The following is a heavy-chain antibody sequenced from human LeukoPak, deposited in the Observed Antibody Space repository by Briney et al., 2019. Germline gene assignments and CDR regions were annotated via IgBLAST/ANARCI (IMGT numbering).Heavy chain of an antibody. V-gene: IGHV3-11*01. CDR3: VRDRAYYDSRNYYHYFDY. Sequence: GGSLRLSCAASGFTFSDYYMNWIRQTPGKGLEWVAYITNSGNAIQYADSVKGRFTISRDNAQNSLFLEMNSLTAEDTALYYCVRDRAYYDSRNYYHYFDYWGQGILVTVSS. J-gene: IGHJ4*02. CDR1: GFTFSDYY. D-gene: IGHD3-22*01. CDR2: ITNSGNAI.